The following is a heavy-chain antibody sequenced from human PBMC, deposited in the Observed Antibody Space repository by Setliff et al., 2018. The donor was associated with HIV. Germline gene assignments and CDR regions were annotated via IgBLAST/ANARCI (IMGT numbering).Heavy chain of an antibody. D-gene: IGHD6-19*01. Sequence: ASVKVSCKASGYTFTSYYMHWVRQAPGQGLEWMGITNPSGGSTSYAQKFQGRVTMTRDTSTSTVYMELSSLRSEDTAVYYCARNQGDSSGWYAGDYWGHGTLVTVSS. V-gene: IGHV1-46*01. CDR3: ARNQGDSSGWYAGDY. CDR2: TNPSGGST. J-gene: IGHJ4*01. CDR1: GYTFTSYY.